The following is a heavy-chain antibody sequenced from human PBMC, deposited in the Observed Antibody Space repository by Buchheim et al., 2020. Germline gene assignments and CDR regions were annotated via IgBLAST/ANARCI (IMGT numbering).Heavy chain of an antibody. J-gene: IGHJ4*02. D-gene: IGHD5-18*01. CDR2: ISRSGATT. V-gene: IGHV3-48*03. Sequence: EVQLVESGGGLIQPGESLILSCAVSGFTFSGYEMNWVRQAPGKGLEWVAYISRSGATTYYADSVNDRFTISRDNAENSLYLQMSGLRTEDTAFYYCAREHGSSYGSFEYWGQGIL. CDR3: AREHGSSYGSFEY. CDR1: GFTFSGYE.